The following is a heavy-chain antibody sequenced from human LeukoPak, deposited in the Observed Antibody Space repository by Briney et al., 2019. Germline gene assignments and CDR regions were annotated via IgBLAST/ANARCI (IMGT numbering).Heavy chain of an antibody. J-gene: IGHJ5*01. CDR3: ARGLQEIAS. CDR1: GFTFSDYW. CDR2: IKKDVSEK. Sequence: GGSLSLSCAASGFTFSDYWMAWVRQAPGKGLEWVANIKKDVSEKYYVESVKGRFSISRDNAKNSLYLQMSSLRVEDTAVYYCARGLQEIASWGQGTLVTVSS. V-gene: IGHV3-7*01.